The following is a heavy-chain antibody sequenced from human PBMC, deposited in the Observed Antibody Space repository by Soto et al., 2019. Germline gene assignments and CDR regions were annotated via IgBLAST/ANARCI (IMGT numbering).Heavy chain of an antibody. CDR3: ARAYEGDYFDY. CDR2: ISYDGSNK. D-gene: IGHD3-16*01. CDR1: GFTFSSYA. J-gene: IGHJ4*02. Sequence: QVQLVESGGGVVQPGRSLRLSCEASGFTFSSYAMQWVRQAPGKGLEWVAVISYDGSNKYYAYSVKGRFTISRDNSKNTLYPQMNRLRAEDTAVYYCARAYEGDYFDYWGQGTLVTVSS. V-gene: IGHV3-30-3*01.